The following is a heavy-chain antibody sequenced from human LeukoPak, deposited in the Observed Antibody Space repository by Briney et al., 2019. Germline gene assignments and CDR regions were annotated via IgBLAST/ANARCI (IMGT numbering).Heavy chain of an antibody. D-gene: IGHD5-18*01. Sequence: AGGSLRLSCAASGFTFSSYSMNWVRQAPGKGLEWVSSISSSSSYIYYADSVKGRFTISRDNAKNSLYLQMNSLRAEDTAVYYCARGLDTAMVGWFDPWGQGTLVTVSS. CDR1: GFTFSSYS. V-gene: IGHV3-21*01. J-gene: IGHJ5*02. CDR2: ISSSSSYI. CDR3: ARGLDTAMVGWFDP.